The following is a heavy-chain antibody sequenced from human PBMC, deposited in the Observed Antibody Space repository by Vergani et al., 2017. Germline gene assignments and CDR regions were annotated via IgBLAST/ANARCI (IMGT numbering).Heavy chain of an antibody. CDR2: IYASGDT. Sequence: QVQLQESGPGLVKPSETLSLTCSVSGDSMNTYYWTWIRQPPGKGLEWIGYIYASGDTKYNPSLKSRVTMSLDTSKNQFSLKLNSVTVADTAVYYCARSRPYCTSGSCPAIWGQGTLVTVSS. V-gene: IGHV4-4*08. CDR3: ARSRPYCTSGSCPAI. J-gene: IGHJ4*02. CDR1: GDSMNTYY. D-gene: IGHD2-15*01.